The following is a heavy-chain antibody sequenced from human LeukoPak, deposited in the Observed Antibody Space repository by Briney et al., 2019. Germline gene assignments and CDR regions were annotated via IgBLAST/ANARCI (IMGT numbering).Heavy chain of an antibody. CDR3: ASPAHYDVLTGYYSNYDY. CDR1: GFTVSSNY. V-gene: IGHV3-66*01. D-gene: IGHD3-9*01. CDR2: IYSGGST. J-gene: IGHJ4*02. Sequence: GGSLGLSCAASGFTVSSNYMSWVRQAPGKGLEWVSVIYSGGSTYYADSVKGRFTISRDNSKNTLYLQMNSLRAEDTAVYYCASPAHYDVLTGYYSNYDYWGQGTLVTVSS.